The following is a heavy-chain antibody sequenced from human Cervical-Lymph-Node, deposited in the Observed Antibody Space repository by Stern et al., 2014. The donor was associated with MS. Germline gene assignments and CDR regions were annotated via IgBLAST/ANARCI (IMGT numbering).Heavy chain of an antibody. D-gene: IGHD5-24*01. CDR1: GFAFSNDW. CDR3: LRGQGWLPSV. J-gene: IGHJ4*02. V-gene: IGHV3-74*01. CDR2: NKGDATTK. Sequence: EVQLVESGGDLVQPGGSLRLSCAASGFAFSNDWMHWVRQAPGKGLVWVSLNKGDATTKIYADSVKGRFTISRDNAKNTLYLQMSSLRAEDTGVYYCLRGQGWLPSVWGQGTLVTVSP.